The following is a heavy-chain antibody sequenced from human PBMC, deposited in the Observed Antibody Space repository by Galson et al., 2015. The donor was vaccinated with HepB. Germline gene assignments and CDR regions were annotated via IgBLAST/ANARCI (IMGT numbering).Heavy chain of an antibody. Sequence: SLRLSCAASGFTFTNYNMNWVRQAPGKGLEWVSSISSSSRYINYADSVKGRFTVSRDNARKALYLQMNSLSAEDTAIYYCARVGAQCGGDCYVDFWGQGTLVTVSS. CDR3: ARVGAQCGGDCYVDF. J-gene: IGHJ4*02. V-gene: IGHV3-21*01. D-gene: IGHD2-21*02. CDR1: GFTFTNYN. CDR2: ISSSSRYI.